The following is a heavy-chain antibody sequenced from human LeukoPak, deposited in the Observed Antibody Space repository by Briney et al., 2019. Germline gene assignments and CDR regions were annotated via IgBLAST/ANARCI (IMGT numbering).Heavy chain of an antibody. CDR2: IRYDGSNK. D-gene: IGHD6-6*01. CDR1: GFTFSSYG. J-gene: IGHJ5*02. CDR3: ARGMGIAARPDWFDP. Sequence: PGGSLRLSCAASGFTFSSYGMHWVRQAPGKGLEWVAFIRYDGSNKYYADSVKGRFTISRDNSKNTLYLQMNSLRAEDTAVYYCARGMGIAARPDWFDPWGQGTLVTVSS. V-gene: IGHV3-30*02.